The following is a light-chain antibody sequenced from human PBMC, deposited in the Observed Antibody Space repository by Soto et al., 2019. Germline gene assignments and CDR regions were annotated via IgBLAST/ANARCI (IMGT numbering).Light chain of an antibody. CDR2: AAS. CDR3: QQSYITPPIT. V-gene: IGKV1-39*01. CDR1: QTVMSY. Sequence: DIEMTQSPASLSTSVGDRVTITCRAGQTVMSYLHWYQQKPGKAPKLLIYAASSLQSGVPSRFSGSGSGTDFTLTIDGLQPEDFAVYYCQQSYITPPITFGQGTRLEIK. J-gene: IGKJ5*01.